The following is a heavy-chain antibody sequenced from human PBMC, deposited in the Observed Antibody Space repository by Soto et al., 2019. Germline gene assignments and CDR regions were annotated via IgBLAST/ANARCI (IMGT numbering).Heavy chain of an antibody. D-gene: IGHD3-3*01. J-gene: IGHJ4*02. CDR1: GFTFGDYA. CDR3: TRDPFVYYDFWSGYYTGYYFDY. Sequence: EVQLVESGGGLVQPGRSLRLSCTASGFTFGDYAMSWFRQAPGKGLVWVGFIRSKAYGGTTEYAASVKGRFTISRDDSKSIAYLQMNSLKTEDKAVYYCTRDPFVYYDFWSGYYTGYYFDYWGQGTLVTVSS. CDR2: IRSKAYGGTT. V-gene: IGHV3-49*03.